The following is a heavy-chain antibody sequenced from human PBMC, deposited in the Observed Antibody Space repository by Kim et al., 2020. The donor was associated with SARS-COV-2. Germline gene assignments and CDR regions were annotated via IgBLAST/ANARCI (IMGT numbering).Heavy chain of an antibody. D-gene: IGHD2-2*01. CDR1: GGSISSSSYY. J-gene: IGHJ4*02. V-gene: IGHV4-39*01. CDR3: ARHWSGVAAAMIQYYFDY. Sequence: SETLSLTCTVSGGSISSSSYYWGWIRQPPGKGLEWIGCIYYSGSTYYNPSLKSRVTISVDTSKNQFSLKLSSVTAADTAVYYCARHWSGVAAAMIQYYFDYWGQGTLVTVSS. CDR2: IYYSGST.